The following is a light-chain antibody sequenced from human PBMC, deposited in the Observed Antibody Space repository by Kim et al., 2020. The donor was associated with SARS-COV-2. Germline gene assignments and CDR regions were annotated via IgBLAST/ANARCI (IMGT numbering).Light chain of an antibody. J-gene: IGKJ2*01. CDR2: GAS. V-gene: IGKV3-20*01. CDR3: QQYLRTPAT. CDR1: QGINTN. Sequence: EIVLTQSPGTLSLSPGERGTLSCRASQGINTNLAWYQQKPGQAPRLLVYGASSRATGIPDRFTGSGSGTDFPLTVTRLEPEDFAVYYCQQYLRTPATFGQGTKLEI.